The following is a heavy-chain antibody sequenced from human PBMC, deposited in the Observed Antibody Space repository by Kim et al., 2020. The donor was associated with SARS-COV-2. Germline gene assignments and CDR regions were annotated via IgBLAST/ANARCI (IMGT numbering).Heavy chain of an antibody. CDR3: ARAPPQLWLPDY. V-gene: IGHV3-72*01. CDR2: TRNKANSYTT. J-gene: IGHJ4*02. CDR1: GFTFSDHY. D-gene: IGHD5-18*01. Sequence: GGSLRLSCAASGFTFSDHYMDWVRQAPGKGLEWVGRTRNKANSYTTEYAASVKGRFTISRDKSKNSLYLQMNSLKTEDTAVFYWARAPPQLWLPDYWGQGTLVTVSS.